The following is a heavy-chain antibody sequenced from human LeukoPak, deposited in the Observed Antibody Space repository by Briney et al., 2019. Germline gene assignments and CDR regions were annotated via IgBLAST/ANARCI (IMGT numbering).Heavy chain of an antibody. V-gene: IGHV4-34*01. CDR2: VNHSGST. J-gene: IGHJ4*02. CDR1: GGSFSGYS. CDR3: ASTGYSSSWYPH. D-gene: IGHD6-13*01. Sequence: PSETLSLTCAVSGGSFSGYSWSWIRQPPGKGLEWIGEVNHSGSTNYNPSLKSRVSISVDTSKNQFSLNLSSVTAADTAVYYCASTGYSSSWYPHWGQGTLVTVSS.